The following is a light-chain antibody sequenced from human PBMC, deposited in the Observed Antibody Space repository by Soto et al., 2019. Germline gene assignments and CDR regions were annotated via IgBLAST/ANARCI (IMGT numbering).Light chain of an antibody. CDR2: DVN. CDR3: CSYAGRSTFV. CDR1: SSDVGNYNY. Sequence: QSALTQPRSVSGSPGQSLTMSCTGSSSDVGNYNYVSWYQHHPGKAPKAVIYDVNKRPSGIPNRFSGSKSGNTASLTISGLQADDEADYYCCSYAGRSTFVFGGGTKVTVL. V-gene: IGLV2-11*01. J-gene: IGLJ2*01.